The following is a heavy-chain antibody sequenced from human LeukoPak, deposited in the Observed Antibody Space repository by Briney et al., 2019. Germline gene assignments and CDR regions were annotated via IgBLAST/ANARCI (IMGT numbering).Heavy chain of an antibody. J-gene: IGHJ4*02. CDR2: IHYSGTT. CDR3: ARMGGYSGYATH. Sequence: SETLSLTCTVSGGSISTYYWSWIRQPPGKGLEWIGYIHYSGTTNYNPSLKNRVTISLDTSKNQFSLDLGSVTAADTAVYFCARMGGYSGYATHWGQGTLVTVSS. D-gene: IGHD5-12*01. CDR1: GGSISTYY. V-gene: IGHV4-59*08.